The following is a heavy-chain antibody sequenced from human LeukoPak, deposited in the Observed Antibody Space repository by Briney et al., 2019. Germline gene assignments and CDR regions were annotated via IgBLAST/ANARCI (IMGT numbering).Heavy chain of an antibody. CDR3: AKVGIDGSGPFDH. D-gene: IGHD3-10*01. V-gene: IGHV3-23*01. CDR1: GFAFNGYW. Sequence: GGSLRLSCAASGFAFNGYWMSWVRQAPGKGLEWVSAISGRGRGGSTNYADSVKGRFTISRDNSKNTLYLQMNSLRAEDTAVYYCAKVGIDGSGPFDHWGQGTLVTVSS. J-gene: IGHJ4*02. CDR2: ISGRGRGGST.